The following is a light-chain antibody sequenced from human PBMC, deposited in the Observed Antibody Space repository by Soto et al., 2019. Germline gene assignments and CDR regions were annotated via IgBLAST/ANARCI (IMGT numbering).Light chain of an antibody. CDR3: SSYAGSNNFV. CDR1: SSDVGGYNY. Sequence: QSALTQPPSASGAPGQSVTISCTGTSSDVGGYNYVSWFQQHPGKAPKVIIYGVANRPSRVPDRFSGSKSGNTASLTVSGLQAEDEADHYCSSYAGSNNFVFGTGTKVTVL. V-gene: IGLV2-8*01. CDR2: GVA. J-gene: IGLJ1*01.